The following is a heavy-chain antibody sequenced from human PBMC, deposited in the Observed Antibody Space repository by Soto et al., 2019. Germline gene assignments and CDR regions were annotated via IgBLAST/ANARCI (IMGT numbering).Heavy chain of an antibody. J-gene: IGHJ4*02. V-gene: IGHV1-18*01. CDR1: GYTFTTYG. CDR3: ARDFSFPTVTTPTYYFDY. CDR2: ISAYNGNT. D-gene: IGHD4-17*01. Sequence: EASVKFSCKASGYTFTTYGISWVRQGPGQGLEWMGWISAYNGNTNYAQKLQGRVTMTTDTSTSTAYMELRSLRSDDTAVYFCARDFSFPTVTTPTYYFDYWGQGTLVTVSS.